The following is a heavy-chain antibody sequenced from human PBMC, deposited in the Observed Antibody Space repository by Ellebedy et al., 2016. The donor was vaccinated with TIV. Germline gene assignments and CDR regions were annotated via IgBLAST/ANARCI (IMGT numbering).Heavy chain of an antibody. V-gene: IGHV1-18*04. CDR2: ISTYNGNT. Sequence: AASVKVSCKASGYTFTSFGISWVRQAPGQGLEWMGWISTYNGNTDYSQKLQDRVTMTTDTSTSTAYMELRSLRSDDTAMYYCARDVLGSWLVPVDYWGQGTLVTVSS. CDR3: ARDVLGSWLVPVDY. D-gene: IGHD6-19*01. CDR1: GYTFTSFG. J-gene: IGHJ4*02.